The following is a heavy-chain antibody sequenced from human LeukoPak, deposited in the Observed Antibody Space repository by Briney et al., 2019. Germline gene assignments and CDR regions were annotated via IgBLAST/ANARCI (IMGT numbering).Heavy chain of an antibody. V-gene: IGHV3-23*01. CDR2: ISGSAVST. Sequence: GGSLRLSCAASGFTFSTYAMSWVRQAPGKGLEWVSSISGSAVSTYYTDSVKGRFTLSRDNSKHMLYLQMSSLRAEDTAVYYCAKDTRDGGYALIESWGPGTMVTVSS. CDR3: AKDTRDGGYALIES. D-gene: IGHD5-12*01. J-gene: IGHJ4*02. CDR1: GFTFSTYA.